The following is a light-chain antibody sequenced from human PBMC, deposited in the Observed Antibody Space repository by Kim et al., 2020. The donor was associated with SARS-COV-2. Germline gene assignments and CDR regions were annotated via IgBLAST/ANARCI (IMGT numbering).Light chain of an antibody. CDR2: GAS. CDR1: QSVNSAY. J-gene: IGKJ1*01. CDR3: QHYDLSRTWT. Sequence: EVVLTQSPGSLSLSPGERVTLSCRASQSVNSAYLAWYQHKPGQAPRLLIFGASSRATGIPDRFRGSGSGADFTLTISRLEPEDSAVYYCQHYDLSRTWTFGQGTKLEI. V-gene: IGKV3-20*01.